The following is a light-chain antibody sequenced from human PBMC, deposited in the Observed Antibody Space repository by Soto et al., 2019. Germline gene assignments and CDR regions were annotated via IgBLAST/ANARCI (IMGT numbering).Light chain of an antibody. CDR2: DSS. Sequence: EIVLLQTPGTLSLSPVETTTLSCRASQSVSYYLAWYQQKPGQVRMLLMYDSSSRATRFPDRFSGSGSGTGLNLTISRLEPEDFAVYSCQKYGRSPFTCGPGTKVDIK. CDR3: QKYGRSPFT. V-gene: IGKV3-20*01. J-gene: IGKJ3*01. CDR1: QSVSYY.